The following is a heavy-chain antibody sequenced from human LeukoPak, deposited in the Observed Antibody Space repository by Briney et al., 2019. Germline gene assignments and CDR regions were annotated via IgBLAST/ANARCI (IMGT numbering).Heavy chain of an antibody. CDR3: ARDRMDTGTYFDY. CDR2: ISTYNGNT. Sequence: GASVKVSCRSSGYTFTTYGITWVRQAPGQGLEWMGWISTYNGNTNYAQKLQGRVTMTTDTSTSTAYMELRSLRSDDTAMYYCARDRMDTGTYFDYWGQGTLATVSS. V-gene: IGHV1-18*01. CDR1: GYTFTTYG. D-gene: IGHD5-18*01. J-gene: IGHJ4*02.